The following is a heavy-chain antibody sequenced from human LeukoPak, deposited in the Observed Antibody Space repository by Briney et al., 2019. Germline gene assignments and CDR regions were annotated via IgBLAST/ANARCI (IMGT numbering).Heavy chain of an antibody. CDR3: ARGAHGSYYGTLDY. CDR1: GGSISSSSYY. D-gene: IGHD1-26*01. Sequence: PSETLSLTCTVSGGSISSSSYYWGWIRQPPGKGLEWIGSIYYSGSTYNNPSLKSRVTISVDTSKNKFSLKLSSVTAADTAVYYCARGAHGSYYGTLDYWGQGTLVTVSS. V-gene: IGHV4-39*07. J-gene: IGHJ4*02. CDR2: IYYSGST.